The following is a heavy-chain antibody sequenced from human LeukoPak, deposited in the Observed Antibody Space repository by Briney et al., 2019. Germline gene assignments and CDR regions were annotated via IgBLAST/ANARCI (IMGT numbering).Heavy chain of an antibody. V-gene: IGHV3-23*01. Sequence: GGSLRLSCAASGFTFSSSAMSWVRQAPGKGLEWVSAISNNGGYTYYADSVQGRFTISRDNSKNTLYLQMNSLRAEDTAVYYCAKASGSYSYNWFDPWGQGTLVTVSS. D-gene: IGHD1-26*01. J-gene: IGHJ5*02. CDR2: ISNNGGYT. CDR3: AKASGSYSYNWFDP. CDR1: GFTFSSSA.